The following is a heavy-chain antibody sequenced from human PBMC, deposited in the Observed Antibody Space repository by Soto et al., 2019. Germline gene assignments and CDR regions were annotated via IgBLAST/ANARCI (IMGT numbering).Heavy chain of an antibody. J-gene: IGHJ4*02. D-gene: IGHD6-19*01. CDR2: IYYSGST. CDR1: GGSISSYY. CDR3: ARGEQWLVPFDY. V-gene: IGHV4-59*01. Sequence: SETLSLTCTVSGGSISSYYWSWIRQPPGKGLEWIGYIYYSGSTNYNPSLKGRVTISVDTSKNQFSLKLSSVTAVDTAVYYCARGEQWLVPFDYWGQGTLVTVSS.